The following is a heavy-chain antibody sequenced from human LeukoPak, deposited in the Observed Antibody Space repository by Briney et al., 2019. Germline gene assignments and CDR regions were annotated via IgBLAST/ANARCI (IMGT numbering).Heavy chain of an antibody. CDR3: ARLGTGYSSSWTGYFDY. V-gene: IGHV4-38-2*01. D-gene: IGHD6-13*01. Sequence: PSETLSLTCAVSGYSISSGYYWGWIRQPPGKGLEWIGSICHSGSTYYNPSLKSRVTISVDTSKNQFSLKLSSVTAADTAVYYCARLGTGYSSSWTGYFDYWGQGTLVTVSS. CDR1: GYSISSGYY. CDR2: ICHSGST. J-gene: IGHJ4*02.